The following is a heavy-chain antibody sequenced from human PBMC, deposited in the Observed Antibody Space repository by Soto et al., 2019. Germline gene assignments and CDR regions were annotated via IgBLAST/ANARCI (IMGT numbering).Heavy chain of an antibody. CDR3: ARGRTSVRFFAL. CDR2: INHSGST. J-gene: IGHJ4*02. Sequence: PSETLSLTCAVYGGSFSGYYWSWIRQPPGKGLEWIGEINHSGSTNYNPSLKSRVTISVDTSKNQFSLKLSSVTAADTAVYYCARGRTSVRFFALWGQGTMMTVYS. CDR1: GGSFSGYY. D-gene: IGHD3-3*01. V-gene: IGHV4-34*01.